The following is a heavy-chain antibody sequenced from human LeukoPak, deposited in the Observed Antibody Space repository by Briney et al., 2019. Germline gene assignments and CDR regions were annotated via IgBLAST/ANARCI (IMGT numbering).Heavy chain of an antibody. CDR2: MNPNSGNT. Sequence: GASVKVSYKASGYTFTSYDINWVRQATGQGLEWMGWMNPNSGNTSYAQKFQGRVTMTRNTSISTAYMELSSLRSEDTAVYYCAREHSSGWYGLNYWGQGTLVTVSS. J-gene: IGHJ4*02. CDR1: GYTFTSYD. V-gene: IGHV1-8*01. CDR3: AREHSSGWYGLNY. D-gene: IGHD6-19*01.